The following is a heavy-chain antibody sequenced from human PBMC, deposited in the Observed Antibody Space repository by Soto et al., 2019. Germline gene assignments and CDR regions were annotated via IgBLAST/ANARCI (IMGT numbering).Heavy chain of an antibody. CDR3: ARGGASSRYFDD. Sequence: SETLSLTCTVSGASITGDYWSWVRQPPGKGLGWIAWISYSGSTNYNPSFKSRVTISVDTSKKQFSLNLTSVTAADTAVYYCARGGASSRYFDDWGQGILVTVSS. V-gene: IGHV4-59*01. CDR1: GASITGDY. J-gene: IGHJ4*02. CDR2: ISYSGST.